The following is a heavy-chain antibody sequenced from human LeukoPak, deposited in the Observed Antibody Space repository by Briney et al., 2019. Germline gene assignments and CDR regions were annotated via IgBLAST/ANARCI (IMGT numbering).Heavy chain of an antibody. CDR3: ARERERDAFDI. CDR1: GFTFSSYA. J-gene: IGHJ3*02. V-gene: IGHV3-33*08. CDR2: IWYDGSNK. D-gene: IGHD1-1*01. Sequence: GGSLRLSCAASGFTFSSYAMSWVRQAPGKGLEWVAVIWYDGSNKYYADSVKGRFTISRDNSKNTLYLQMNSLRAEDTAVYYCARERERDAFDIWGQGTMVTVSS.